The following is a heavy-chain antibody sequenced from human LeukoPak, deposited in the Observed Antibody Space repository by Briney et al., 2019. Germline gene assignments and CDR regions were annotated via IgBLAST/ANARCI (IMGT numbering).Heavy chain of an antibody. J-gene: IGHJ4*02. Sequence: GGSLRLSCVASGFTFSDYNMNWVRQAPGKGLEWVSSITTSSSYMYYADSVKGRFTMSRDNAKNSLYLHMNSLRAEDTAVYYCARHGSGWYMNDYWGQGTLVTVSS. V-gene: IGHV3-21*01. CDR1: GFTFSDYN. D-gene: IGHD6-19*01. CDR2: ITTSSSYM. CDR3: ARHGSGWYMNDY.